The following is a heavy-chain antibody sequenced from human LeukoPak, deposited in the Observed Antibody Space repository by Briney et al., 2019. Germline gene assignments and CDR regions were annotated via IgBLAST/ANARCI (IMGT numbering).Heavy chain of an antibody. CDR3: ARDLTTVNFDY. D-gene: IGHD4-11*01. CDR2: ISAYNGNT. CDR1: GYTFTSYG. V-gene: IGHV1-18*01. J-gene: IGHJ4*02. Sequence: GASVTVSCKASGYTFTSYGISWVRQAPGQGLEWMGWISAYNGNTNYAQKLQGRVTMTTDTSTSTAYMELGSLRSDDTAVYYCARDLTTVNFDYWGQGTLVTVSS.